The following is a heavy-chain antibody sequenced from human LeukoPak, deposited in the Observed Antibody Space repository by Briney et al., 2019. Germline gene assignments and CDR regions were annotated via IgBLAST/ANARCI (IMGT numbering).Heavy chain of an antibody. J-gene: IGHJ3*02. CDR2: ISGSGGST. CDR1: GFTFSSYA. CDR3: AKDARITMIVVVLASAFDI. Sequence: PGGSLGLSCAASGFTFSSYAMSWVRQAPGKGLEWVSAISGSGGSTYYADSVKGRFTISRDNSKNTLYLQMNSLRAEDTAVYYCAKDARITMIVVVLASAFDIWGQGTMVTVSS. D-gene: IGHD3-22*01. V-gene: IGHV3-23*01.